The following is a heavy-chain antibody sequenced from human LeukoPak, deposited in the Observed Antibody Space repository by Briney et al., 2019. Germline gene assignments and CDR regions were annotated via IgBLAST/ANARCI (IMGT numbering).Heavy chain of an antibody. J-gene: IGHJ6*03. V-gene: IGHV1-24*01. CDR1: GYTLTELS. D-gene: IGHD3-10*01. Sequence: ASVKVSCKVSGYTLTELSMHWVRQAPGKGLEWMGGFDPEDGETIYAQKFQGRVTMTEDTSTDTAYMELSSLRSEDTAVYYCATDGTGGSRSYSRGYYYYMDIWGKGTTVTVSS. CDR2: FDPEDGET. CDR3: ATDGTGGSRSYSRGYYYYMDI.